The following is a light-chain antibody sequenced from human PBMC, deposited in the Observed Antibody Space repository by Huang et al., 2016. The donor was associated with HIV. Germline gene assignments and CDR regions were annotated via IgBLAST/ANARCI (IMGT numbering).Light chain of an antibody. CDR1: QSVSNNY. V-gene: IGKV3D-20*01. Sequence: IVLTQSPATLSLSPGERATLTCGASQSVSNNYLAWYQQKPGLAPRLLIYDAHVRATGIPDRFSGSGSGTDFTLTSSRLEPEDFAMYYCQQYSTSSYTFGQGTKVDI. CDR2: DAH. J-gene: IGKJ2*01. CDR3: QQYSTSSYT.